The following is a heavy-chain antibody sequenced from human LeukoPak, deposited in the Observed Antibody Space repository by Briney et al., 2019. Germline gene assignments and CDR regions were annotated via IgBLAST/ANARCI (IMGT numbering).Heavy chain of an antibody. CDR2: IKQDGSEK. CDR3: AREGFYFFDF. J-gene: IGHJ4*01. V-gene: IGHV3-7*01. CDR1: GFTFNTYG. Sequence: PGGTLRLSCAASGFTFNTYGMSWVRQAPGKGREWVANIKQDGSEKTYADSVRGRFTIFRDNAKDSVYLQMNSLRAEDSAIYYCAREGFYFFDFWGQGTLVTVSS.